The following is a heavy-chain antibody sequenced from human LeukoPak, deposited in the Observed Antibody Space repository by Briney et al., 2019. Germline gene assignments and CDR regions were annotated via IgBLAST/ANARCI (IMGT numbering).Heavy chain of an antibody. CDR1: GYTLTELS. CDR2: FDPEDGET. V-gene: IGHV1-24*01. CDR3: ATCSNYYGSRSYYLIV. J-gene: IGHJ3*01. D-gene: IGHD3-10*01. Sequence: ASVKVSCKVSGYTLTELSMHWVRQAPGKGLEWMGGFDPEDGETIYAQKFQGRVTMTEDTSTDTAYMELSSLRSEDTAVYYCATCSNYYGSRSYYLIVWGQGTMVTVSS.